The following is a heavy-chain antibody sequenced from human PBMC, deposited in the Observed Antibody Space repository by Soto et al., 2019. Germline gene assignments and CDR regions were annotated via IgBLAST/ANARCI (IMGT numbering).Heavy chain of an antibody. CDR2: ISGSGGST. D-gene: IGHD2-2*01. V-gene: IGHV3-23*01. CDR1: GFTFSSYA. CDR3: AKCRSDIVVVRNYYYGRDV. J-gene: IGHJ6*02. Sequence: EVQLLESGGGLVQPGGSLRLSCAASGFTFSSYAMSWVRQAPGKGLEWVSAISGSGGSTYYADSVKGRFTISRDNSKNTLYLQMNSLRAEDTAGYYCAKCRSDIVVVRNYYYGRDVWGQGTKVTVPS.